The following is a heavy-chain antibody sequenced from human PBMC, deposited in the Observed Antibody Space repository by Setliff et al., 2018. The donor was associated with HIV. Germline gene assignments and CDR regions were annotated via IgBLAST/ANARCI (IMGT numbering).Heavy chain of an antibody. CDR1: GGSISNGGYY. Sequence: SETLSLTCHVSGGSISNGGYYWSWIRQHPGTGLEWIAYIYFSGSTYYNPSLKSRVAVSLDMSKNQFSLRLSSVTAADTAVYYCAALTTGYYFDYWGQGTLVTVS. J-gene: IGHJ4*01. CDR3: AALTTGYYFDY. V-gene: IGHV4-31*03. D-gene: IGHD4-17*01. CDR2: IYFSGST.